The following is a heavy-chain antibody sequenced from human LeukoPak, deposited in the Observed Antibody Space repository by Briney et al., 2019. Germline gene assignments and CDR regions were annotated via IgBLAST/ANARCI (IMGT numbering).Heavy chain of an antibody. CDR3: ARVGEQWLVFFDY. CDR2: TYYRSKWYN. D-gene: IGHD6-19*01. Sequence: SQTLSLTCAIPVDTVSSYSAASNWIRQSPSRGLEWLGRTYYRSKWYNDYAVSVKSRITINPDTSKNQFSLQLNSVTPEDTAVCSCARVGEQWLVFFDYWGQGTLVTVSS. V-gene: IGHV6-1*01. J-gene: IGHJ4*02. CDR1: VDTVSSYSAA.